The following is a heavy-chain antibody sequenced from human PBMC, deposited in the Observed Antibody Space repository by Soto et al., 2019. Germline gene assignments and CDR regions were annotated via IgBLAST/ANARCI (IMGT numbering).Heavy chain of an antibody. CDR1: GFTFSSYA. V-gene: IGHV3-30-3*01. Sequence: QVQLVDSGGGVVQPGRSLRLSCAASGFTFSSYAMHWVRQAPGKGLEWVAVISYDGSNKYYADSGKGRFTISRDNSKNTLYLQMNSLRAEDTAVYYCARDKYSSGWSSGWFDPWGQGTLVTVSS. CDR2: ISYDGSNK. CDR3: ARDKYSSGWSSGWFDP. D-gene: IGHD6-19*01. J-gene: IGHJ5*02.